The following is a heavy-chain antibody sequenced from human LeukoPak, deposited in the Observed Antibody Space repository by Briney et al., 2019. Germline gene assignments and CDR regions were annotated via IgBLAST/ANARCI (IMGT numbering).Heavy chain of an antibody. CDR2: ISASSSTI. Sequence: GGSLRLSCAASGFTFTSYSMNWVRQAPGKGLEWLSYISASSSTIYYADSVKGRFTISRDSAKNSLYLQMNSLRAEDTALYYCARGCFGSWCLDYWGQGILVTVSS. J-gene: IGHJ4*02. CDR1: GFTFTSYS. V-gene: IGHV3-48*01. CDR3: ARGCFGSWCLDY. D-gene: IGHD2-15*01.